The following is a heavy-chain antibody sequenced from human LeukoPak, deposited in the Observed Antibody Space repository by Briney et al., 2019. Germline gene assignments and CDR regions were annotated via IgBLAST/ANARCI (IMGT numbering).Heavy chain of an antibody. CDR1: GYTFTSYG. CDR3: ARGPIIDIAIVPAADEYYYMDV. V-gene: IGHV1-18*01. J-gene: IGHJ6*03. D-gene: IGHD2-2*01. CDR2: ISAYNGNT. Sequence: ASVKVSCKASGYTFTSYGITWVRQAPGQGLEWMGWISAYNGNTNYAQKLQGRVTITTDTSTSTAYMELRSLRSDDTAVYYCARGPIIDIAIVPAADEYYYMDVWGKGTTVTVSS.